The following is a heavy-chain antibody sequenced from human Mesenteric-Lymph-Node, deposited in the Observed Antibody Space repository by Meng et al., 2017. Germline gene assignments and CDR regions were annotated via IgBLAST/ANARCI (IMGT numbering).Heavy chain of an antibody. V-gene: IGHV4-61*02. Sequence: SETLSLTCTVSGGSISSGSYYWSWIRQPAGKGLEWIGRVYTSGSTNYNPSLKSRVTISVDTSKNQFSLKLGSVTAADTAVYYCARVRGGGGSYQLDFPFVDAFDIWGQGTMVTVSS. CDR2: VYTSGST. CDR1: GGSISSGSYY. D-gene: IGHD1-26*01. CDR3: ARVRGGGGSYQLDFPFVDAFDI. J-gene: IGHJ3*02.